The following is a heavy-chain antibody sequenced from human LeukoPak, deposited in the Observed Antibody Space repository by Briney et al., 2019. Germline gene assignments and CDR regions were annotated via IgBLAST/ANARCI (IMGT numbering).Heavy chain of an antibody. CDR2: ISDSGGST. CDR3: VRGYSFGPYGMDV. J-gene: IGHJ6*02. D-gene: IGHD2-15*01. Sequence: PGGSLRLSCSASGFPFSSYAMHWVPQAPGKGLEYVSAISDSGGSTYYAGSVKGRFTISRDNSKNTLYLQMSSLRAEDTAVYFCVRGYSFGPYGMDVWGQGTTVTVSS. CDR1: GFPFSSYA. V-gene: IGHV3-64D*09.